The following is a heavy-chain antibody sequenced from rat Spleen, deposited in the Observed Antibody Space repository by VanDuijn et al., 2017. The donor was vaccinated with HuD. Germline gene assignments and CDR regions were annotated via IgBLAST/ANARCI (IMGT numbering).Heavy chain of an antibody. J-gene: IGHJ2*01. Sequence: EVQLVEADGGLVQPGRSLTPSCEASGFFFSDYYMAWVRPAPTKGLEWVATFSYDGSNTYYRAAVTGRFTISRDNAKSTIYLQMDSLRSEDTATYYCARQDIYYGYNYGYFDYWGQGVMVTVSS. CDR2: FSYDGSNT. V-gene: IGHV5-29*01. CDR1: GFFFSDYY. D-gene: IGHD1-9*01. CDR3: ARQDIYYGYNYGYFDY.